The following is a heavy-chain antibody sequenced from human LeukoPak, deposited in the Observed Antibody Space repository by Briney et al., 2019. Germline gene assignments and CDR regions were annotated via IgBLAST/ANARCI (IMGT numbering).Heavy chain of an antibody. D-gene: IGHD3-22*01. Sequence: PSETLSLTCAVYGGSFSGYYWSWIRQPPGKGLEWIGEINHSGSTNYNPSLKSRVTISVDTSKNQFSLKLSSVTAADTAVHYCARGVIPGTMIVVVNHLGAFPPNPLLDYWGQGTLVTVSS. J-gene: IGHJ4*02. V-gene: IGHV4-34*01. CDR3: ARGVIPGTMIVVVNHLGAFPPNPLLDY. CDR1: GGSFSGYY. CDR2: INHSGST.